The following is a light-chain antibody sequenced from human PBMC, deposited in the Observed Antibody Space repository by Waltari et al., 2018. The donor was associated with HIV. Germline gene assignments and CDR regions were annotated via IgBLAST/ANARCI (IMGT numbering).Light chain of an antibody. V-gene: IGLV2-23*02. Sequence: QSALTHPASVSGSPGQSITISCPRTSSDVGGYNYVSWYQQHPGKAPKLMIYDVSKRPSGVSNRFSGSKSGNTASLTISGLQAEDEADYYCCSYAGSSTLVVFGGGTKLTVL. CDR1: SSDVGGYNY. CDR3: CSYAGSSTLVV. CDR2: DVS. J-gene: IGLJ2*01.